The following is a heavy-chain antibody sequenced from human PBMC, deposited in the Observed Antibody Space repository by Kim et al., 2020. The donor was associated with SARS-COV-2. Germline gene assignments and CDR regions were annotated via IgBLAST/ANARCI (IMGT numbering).Heavy chain of an antibody. D-gene: IGHD3-22*01. J-gene: IGHJ4*02. Sequence: FQGRFTITADKSTSTAYMEVSSLTSEDTAVYYCASPRRNVDDSSGYTFDYWGQGTLVTVSS. V-gene: IGHV1-69*02. CDR3: ASPRRNVDDSSGYTFDY.